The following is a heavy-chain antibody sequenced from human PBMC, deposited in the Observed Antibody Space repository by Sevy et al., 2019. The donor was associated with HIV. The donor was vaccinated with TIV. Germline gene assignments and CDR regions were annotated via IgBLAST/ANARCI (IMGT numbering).Heavy chain of an antibody. CDR1: GFTFSNYN. D-gene: IGHD2-15*01. J-gene: IGHJ6*04. V-gene: IGHV3-21*01. Sequence: GGSLRLSCAASGFTFSNYNMNWVRQAPGKGLEWVSSISSSSRYIYYADSMKGRFTISRDNAKNSLYLQMNSLRAEDTAVYYCARVVAYCSGGSCFPGYYYGMDVWGEGTTVSVSS. CDR2: ISSSSRYI. CDR3: ARVVAYCSGGSCFPGYYYGMDV.